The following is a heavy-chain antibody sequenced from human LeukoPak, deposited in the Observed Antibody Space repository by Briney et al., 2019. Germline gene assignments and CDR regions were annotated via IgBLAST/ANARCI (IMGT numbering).Heavy chain of an antibody. Sequence: PGGSLRLSCETSGFTFSILALNWVPQAPGKGLEWVSAISAKGDDAFYADSVKGRFTISRDNSKSTLYLQMNALGAEDTATYYCVKVCLGRYIKGPTGTWGQGTMVTVSS. D-gene: IGHD1-26*01. V-gene: IGHV3-23*01. J-gene: IGHJ3*01. CDR2: ISAKGDDA. CDR3: VKVCLGRYIKGPTGT. CDR1: GFTFSILA.